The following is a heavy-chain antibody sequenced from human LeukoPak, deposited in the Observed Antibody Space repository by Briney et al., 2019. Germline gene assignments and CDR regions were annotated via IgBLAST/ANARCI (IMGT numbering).Heavy chain of an antibody. CDR3: ARGGSGNYYYYMDV. CDR2: IIPIFGTA. J-gene: IGHJ6*03. D-gene: IGHD3-10*01. Sequence: GASVKVSCKASGGTFSSYAISWVRQAPGQGLEWMGGIIPIFGTANYAQKFQGRVTITADESTSTAYMELSSLRSEDTAVYYCARGGSGNYYYYMDVWGKGTTVTISS. CDR1: GGTFSSYA. V-gene: IGHV1-69*13.